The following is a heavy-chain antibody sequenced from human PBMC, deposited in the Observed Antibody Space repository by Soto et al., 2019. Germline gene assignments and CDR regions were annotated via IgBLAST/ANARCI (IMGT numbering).Heavy chain of an antibody. CDR3: AKDNGVVGAVEGCYGMDV. Sequence: PGGSLRLSCAASGFTFSPYAMSWVRQAPGKGLEWVSAIVDSGNITYYADSVKGRFTISRDNSKNTLYLQMNSLRAEDTAIYYCAKDNGVVGAVEGCYGMDVWGQGTTVTVCS. CDR2: IVDSGNIT. J-gene: IGHJ6*02. CDR1: GFTFSPYA. D-gene: IGHD2-15*01. V-gene: IGHV3-23*01.